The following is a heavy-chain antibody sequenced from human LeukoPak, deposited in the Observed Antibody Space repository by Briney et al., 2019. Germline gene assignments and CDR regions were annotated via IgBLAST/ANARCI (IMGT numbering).Heavy chain of an antibody. CDR2: IIPIFGTA. CDR3: ARAHSGYDLHPRGD. V-gene: IGHV1-69*05. Sequence: ASVKVSCKASGGTFNSYAISWVRQAPGQGLEWMGGIIPIFGTANYAQKFQGRVTITTDESTSTAYMELSSLRSEDTAVYYCARAHSGYDLHPRGDWGQGTLVTVSS. D-gene: IGHD5-12*01. CDR1: GGTFNSYA. J-gene: IGHJ4*02.